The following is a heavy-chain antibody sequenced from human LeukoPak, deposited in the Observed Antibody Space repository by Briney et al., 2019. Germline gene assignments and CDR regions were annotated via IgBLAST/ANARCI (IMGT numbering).Heavy chain of an antibody. CDR2: ISSSSSCI. V-gene: IGHV3-21*04. D-gene: IGHD3-10*01. Sequence: GGSLRLSCAASGFTFSSYSMNWVRQAPGKGLEWVSSISSSSSCIYYADSVKGRFTISRDNSKNTVFLQMNSLRIEDTAMYYCAKDFMHYGSGRPYYMDVWGEGTTVIISS. J-gene: IGHJ6*03. CDR1: GFTFSSYS. CDR3: AKDFMHYGSGRPYYMDV.